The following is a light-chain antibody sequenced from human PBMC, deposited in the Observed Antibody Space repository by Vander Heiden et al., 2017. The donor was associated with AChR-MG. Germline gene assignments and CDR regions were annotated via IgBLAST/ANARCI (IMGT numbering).Light chain of an antibody. CDR1: QSVGGD. CDR2: AAS. CDR3: QQYYDWPRYT. Sequence: EIVMTQSPATLSVSPGERATLSCRASQSVGGDLAWYQQKPGQAPRLLIYAASTRATGVPGRFSGSGSGTEFTLTISSLQSEDFAVYFCQQYYDWPRYTFGQGTKLEIK. J-gene: IGKJ2*01. V-gene: IGKV3-15*01.